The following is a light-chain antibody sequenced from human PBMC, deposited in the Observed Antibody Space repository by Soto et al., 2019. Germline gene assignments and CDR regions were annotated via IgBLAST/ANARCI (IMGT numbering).Light chain of an antibody. CDR1: QGIAKY. CDR2: HAS. Sequence: DTQMTQSPSSLSASIGDRVTITCQASQGIAKYLHWYQQKPGKAPKLLIYHASNLQTGVPSRFSGSGSGTHFTLIISSLQPDDIATYFCQQSDNLPLTFGGGTKGEI. CDR3: QQSDNLPLT. V-gene: IGKV1-33*01. J-gene: IGKJ4*01.